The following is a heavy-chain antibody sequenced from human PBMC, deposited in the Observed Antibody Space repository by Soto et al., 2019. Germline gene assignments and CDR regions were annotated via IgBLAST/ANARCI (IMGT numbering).Heavy chain of an antibody. CDR1: GYTFTIYG. D-gene: IGHD6-19*01. J-gene: IGHJ4*02. Sequence: ASVKVSCKASGYTFTIYGISWVLQAPGQGLEWMGWTSAYMVTNYAQKFQGRVTMTTDTSTSTAYMELRSLRSDDTAVYYCARDSSGRANFDYWGQGTLVTVSS. V-gene: IGHV1-18*01. CDR2: TSAYMVT. CDR3: ARDSSGRANFDY.